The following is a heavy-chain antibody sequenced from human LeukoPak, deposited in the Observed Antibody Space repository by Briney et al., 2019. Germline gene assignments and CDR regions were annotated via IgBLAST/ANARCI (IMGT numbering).Heavy chain of an antibody. CDR1: GGSFSSSSYY. V-gene: IGHV4-39*07. J-gene: IGHJ4*02. D-gene: IGHD3-10*01. CDR3: ARDQSFYGSGPIDY. Sequence: PSETLSLTCTVSGGSFSSSSYYWGWLRQPPGKGREWIGNICYSGRTYYNPSLKSRVTLSVDTSKNQFSLKVSSVTAADTAVYYCARDQSFYGSGPIDYWGQGTLVTVSS. CDR2: ICYSGRT.